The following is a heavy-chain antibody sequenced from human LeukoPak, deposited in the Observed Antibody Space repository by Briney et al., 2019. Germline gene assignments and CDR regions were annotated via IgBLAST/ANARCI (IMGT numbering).Heavy chain of an antibody. CDR1: GFTVSSNY. V-gene: IGHV3-53*01. CDR2: IYSGGST. CDR3: AREYGANWFDP. Sequence: GGSLRRSCAASGFTVSSNYMSWVRQAPGKGLEWVSVIYSGGSTYYADSVKGRFTISRDNSKNTLYLQMNSLRAEDTAVYYCAREYGANWFDPWGQGTLVTVSS. J-gene: IGHJ5*02. D-gene: IGHD4-17*01.